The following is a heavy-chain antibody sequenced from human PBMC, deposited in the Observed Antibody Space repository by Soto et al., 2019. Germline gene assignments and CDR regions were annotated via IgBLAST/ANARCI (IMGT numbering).Heavy chain of an antibody. J-gene: IGHJ4*02. Sequence: SETLSLTCAVYGGSFSGYYWSWIRQPPGKGLEWIGEINHSGSTNYNPSLKSRVTISVDTSKNQFSLKLSSVTAADTAVYYCARIGRGYSYGNGSWAQGTLVTVSS. CDR1: GGSFSGYY. V-gene: IGHV4-34*01. D-gene: IGHD5-18*01. CDR3: ARIGRGYSYGNGS. CDR2: INHSGST.